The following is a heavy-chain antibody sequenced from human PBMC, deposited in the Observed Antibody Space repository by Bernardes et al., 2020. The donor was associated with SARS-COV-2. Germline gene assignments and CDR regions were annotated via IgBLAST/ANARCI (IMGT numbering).Heavy chain of an antibody. CDR1: GFSLSPSGVD. CDR3: AHSPSHDYGDYVALFGMDV. CDR2: INWNDDK. D-gene: IGHD4-17*01. V-gene: IGHV2-5*01. Sequence: SGYTLLKPTHTLTLTCTFPGFSLSPSGVDVGWIRQPPGKALEWLSLINWNDDKRYSPSLKSRLTITKDTSKNQVVLTMTNMDPVDTATYYCAHSPSHDYGDYVALFGMDVWGQGTTVTVSS. J-gene: IGHJ6*02.